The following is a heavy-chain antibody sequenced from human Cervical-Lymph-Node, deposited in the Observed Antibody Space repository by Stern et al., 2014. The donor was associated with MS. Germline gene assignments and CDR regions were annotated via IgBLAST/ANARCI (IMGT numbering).Heavy chain of an antibody. D-gene: IGHD4-17*01. J-gene: IGHJ4*02. CDR3: ARKDYGDYLFDY. Sequence: QVQLGQSGAEVKKPGASVKVSCKASGYTFTIYAVHWVRQAPGQRLEWMGWINGGNGNTKYSQKFQGRVTITRDTSASTAYMELSSLRSADTAVYYCARKDYGDYLFDYWGQGTLVTVSS. CDR1: GYTFTIYA. V-gene: IGHV1-3*01. CDR2: INGGNGNT.